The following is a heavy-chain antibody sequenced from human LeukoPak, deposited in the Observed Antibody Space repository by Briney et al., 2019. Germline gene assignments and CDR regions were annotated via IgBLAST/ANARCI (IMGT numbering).Heavy chain of an antibody. CDR1: GGSISSYY. CDR3: ARHRPNYYDSSGSFDY. Sequence: SETLSLTCSVSGGSISSYYWSWIRQPPGKGLEWIGYIYYSGSTNYNPSLKSRVTISVDTSKNQFSLKLSSVTAADTAVYYCARHRPNYYDSSGSFDYWGQGTLVTVSS. CDR2: IYYSGST. J-gene: IGHJ4*02. D-gene: IGHD3-22*01. V-gene: IGHV4-59*08.